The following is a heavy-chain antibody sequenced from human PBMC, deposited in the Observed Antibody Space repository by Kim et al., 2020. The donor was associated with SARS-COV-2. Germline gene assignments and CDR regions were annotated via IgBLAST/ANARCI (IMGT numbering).Heavy chain of an antibody. Sequence: GGSLRLSCAASGFTFSSYGMHWVRQAPGKGLEWVAVIWYDGSNKYYADSVKGRFTISRDNSKNTLYLQMNSLRAEDTAVYYCARGGWGYSYEDVWGQGTTVTVSS. CDR3: ARGGWGYSYEDV. D-gene: IGHD5-18*01. V-gene: IGHV3-33*01. J-gene: IGHJ6*02. CDR2: IWYDGSNK. CDR1: GFTFSSYG.